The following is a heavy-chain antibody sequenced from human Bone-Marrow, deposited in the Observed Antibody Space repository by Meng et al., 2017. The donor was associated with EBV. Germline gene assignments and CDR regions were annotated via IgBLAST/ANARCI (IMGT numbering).Heavy chain of an antibody. D-gene: IGHD2-15*01. J-gene: IGHJ4*02. CDR3: ARGCSGGSCSPFDY. V-gene: IGHV4-34*01. Sequence: QLQQLGPGSLKPSGALSLTCAVYGGSFSGYYWSWIRQPPGKGLEWIGEINHSGSTNYNPSLKSRVTISVDTSKNQFSLKLSSVTAADTAVYYCARGCSGGSCSPFDYWGQGTLVTVSS. CDR2: INHSGST. CDR1: GGSFSGYY.